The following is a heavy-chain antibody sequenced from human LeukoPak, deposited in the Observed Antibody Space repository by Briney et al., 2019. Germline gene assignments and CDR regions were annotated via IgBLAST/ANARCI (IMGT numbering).Heavy chain of an antibody. CDR2: IHTSGST. Sequence: SETLSLTCTFSGGSISSYYWNWIRQPAGKGLEWIGRIHTSGSTNYNPSLKSRVTMSVDTSKNPFSLQLSSVTAADTAVYYCARGGYYYDRSGYFSFHYWGQGTLITVSS. CDR3: ARGGYYYDRSGYFSFHY. CDR1: GGSISSYY. V-gene: IGHV4-4*07. J-gene: IGHJ4*02. D-gene: IGHD3-22*01.